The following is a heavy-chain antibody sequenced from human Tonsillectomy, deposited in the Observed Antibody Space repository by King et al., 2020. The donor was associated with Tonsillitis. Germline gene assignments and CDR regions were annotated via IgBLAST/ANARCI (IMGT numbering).Heavy chain of an antibody. D-gene: IGHD3-22*01. CDR1: GYAFTNYG. Sequence: QLVQSGAEVKKPGASVKVSCKASGYAFTNYGISWVRQAPGQGLEWMGCISAYNGNTNYAQKLQGRVTMTTDTSTSTAYMELRSLRSDDTAVYYCARGGLRGYYDSSGYYHYYYGMDVWGQGPTVTVSS. J-gene: IGHJ6*02. V-gene: IGHV1-18*01. CDR2: ISAYNGNT. CDR3: ARGGLRGYYDSSGYYHYYYGMDV.